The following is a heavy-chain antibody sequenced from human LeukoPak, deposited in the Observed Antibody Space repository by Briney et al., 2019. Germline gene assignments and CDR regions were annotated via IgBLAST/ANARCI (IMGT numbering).Heavy chain of an antibody. CDR1: GFTFSSYW. J-gene: IGHJ5*02. CDR3: ARAYSGSYGP. D-gene: IGHD1-26*01. V-gene: IGHV3-7*01. CDR2: TEEDGLGK. Sequence: GGSLRLSCAASGFTFSSYWMSWVRQAPGKGLEWVANTEEDGLGKYYVDSVKGRFTISRDNAKNSLYLQMNSLRVEDTAVYYCARAYSGSYGPWGQGTLVTVSS.